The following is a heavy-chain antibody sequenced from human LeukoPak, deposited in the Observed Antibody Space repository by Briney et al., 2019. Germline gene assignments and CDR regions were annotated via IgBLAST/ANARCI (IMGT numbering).Heavy chain of an antibody. CDR1: GGSISSYY. D-gene: IGHD6-6*01. CDR3: ARYISSSQFSFDY. Sequence: PSETLSLTCTVSGGSISSYYWSWIRQPPGKGLEWIGYIYYSGNTDYNPSLKSRVTISVDTSKNQFSLELSSVTAADTAVYYCARYISSSQFSFDYWGQGTLVTVSS. V-gene: IGHV4-59*01. CDR2: IYYSGNT. J-gene: IGHJ4*02.